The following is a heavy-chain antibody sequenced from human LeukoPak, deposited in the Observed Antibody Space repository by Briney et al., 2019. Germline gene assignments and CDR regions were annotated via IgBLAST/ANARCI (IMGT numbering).Heavy chain of an antibody. D-gene: IGHD3-22*01. CDR2: ISYDGSNK. CDR1: GFTFSSYA. V-gene: IGHV3-30*04. Sequence: GGSLRLSCAASGFTFSSYAMHWVRQAPGKGLEWVAVISYDGSNKYYADSVKGRFTISRDNSKNTLYLQMNSLRAEDTAVYYCAREAYDSSGYYYGFDYWGQGTLVTVSS. CDR3: AREAYDSSGYYYGFDY. J-gene: IGHJ4*02.